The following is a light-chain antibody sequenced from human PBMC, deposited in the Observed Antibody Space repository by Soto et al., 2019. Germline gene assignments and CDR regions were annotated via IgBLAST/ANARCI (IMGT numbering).Light chain of an antibody. CDR3: MQALQTPLT. CDR2: LGS. CDR1: QSLLHRNGYNY. J-gene: IGKJ4*01. Sequence: DIVLTQSPLSLPVSPGEPASISCRSSQSLLHRNGYNYLDWYLQKPGQSPQLLIHLGSNRASGVPDRFSGSGSGTDFTLKISRVEAEDVGVYHCMQALQTPLTFGGGTKVEIK. V-gene: IGKV2-28*01.